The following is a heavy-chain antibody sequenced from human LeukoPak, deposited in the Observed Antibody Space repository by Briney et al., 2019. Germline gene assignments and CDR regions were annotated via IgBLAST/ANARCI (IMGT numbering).Heavy chain of an antibody. J-gene: IGHJ2*01. Sequence: ASVKVSCKASGYTFTGYYMHWVRQAPGQGLEWMGWINPNSGGTNYAQKFQGRVTMTRDTSISTAYMELSRLRSDDTAVYYCAKGSIVVVPAVWVYWYLDLWGRGTLVTVSS. CDR1: GYTFTGYY. CDR3: AKGSIVVVPAVWVYWYLDL. V-gene: IGHV1-2*02. D-gene: IGHD2-2*01. CDR2: INPNSGGT.